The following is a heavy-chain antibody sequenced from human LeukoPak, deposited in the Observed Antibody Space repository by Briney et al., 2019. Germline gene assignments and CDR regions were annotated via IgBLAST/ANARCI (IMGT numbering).Heavy chain of an antibody. Sequence: ETLSLTCTVSGGSVSSYYWSWIRQPPGKGLEWIGYIYYSGSTNYNPSLKSRVTISVDTSKNQFSLELSSVTAADTAVYYCASASVAATVPDAFDIWGQGTMVTVSS. V-gene: IGHV4-59*02. CDR2: IYYSGST. CDR1: GGSVSSYY. CDR3: ASASVAATVPDAFDI. D-gene: IGHD2-15*01. J-gene: IGHJ3*02.